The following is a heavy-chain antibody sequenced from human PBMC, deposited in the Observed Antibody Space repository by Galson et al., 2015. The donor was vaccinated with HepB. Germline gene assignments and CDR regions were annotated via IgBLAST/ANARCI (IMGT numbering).Heavy chain of an antibody. Sequence: SVKVSCKASGGTFSNFAITWMRQAPGQGLEWMGGIIPIFGTANYAQKFQARVTITADKSTSTAYMELSSLRSEDTAVYYCARQKQVRGSYYYGMDVWGQGTTVTVSS. CDR2: IIPIFGTA. D-gene: IGHD1/OR15-1a*01. CDR1: GGTFSNFA. CDR3: ARQKQVRGSYYYGMDV. J-gene: IGHJ6*02. V-gene: IGHV1-69*06.